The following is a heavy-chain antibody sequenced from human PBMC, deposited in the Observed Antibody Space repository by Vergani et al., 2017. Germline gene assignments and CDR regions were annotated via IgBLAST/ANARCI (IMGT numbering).Heavy chain of an antibody. Sequence: EVQLVQSGAEVKKPGESLKISCQISGYSFTNYWIGWVRQMPGNGLEWMGIIHPADSDTRYSPSFQGQVTISVEKSISTAYLQRRCLRASDSALYYCARHTTDTDSWGEGTLVTVSS. D-gene: IGHD1-1*01. CDR1: GYSFTNYW. V-gene: IGHV5-51*01. CDR3: ARHTTDTDS. J-gene: IGHJ4*02. CDR2: IHPADSDT.